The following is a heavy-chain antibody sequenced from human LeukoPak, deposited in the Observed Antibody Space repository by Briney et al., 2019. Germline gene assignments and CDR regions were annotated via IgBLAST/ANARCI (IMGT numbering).Heavy chain of an antibody. CDR2: IIPIFGTA. J-gene: IGHJ6*04. CDR3: ARGWEGTTMVRGALYYYYGMDV. CDR1: GGTFSSYA. Sequence: ASVKVSCKASGGTFSSYAISWVRQAPGQGLEWMGGIIPIFGTANYAQKFQGGVTITADESTSTAYMELSSLRSEDTAVYYCARGWEGTTMVRGALYYYYGMDVWGKGTTVTVSS. V-gene: IGHV1-69*13. D-gene: IGHD3-10*01.